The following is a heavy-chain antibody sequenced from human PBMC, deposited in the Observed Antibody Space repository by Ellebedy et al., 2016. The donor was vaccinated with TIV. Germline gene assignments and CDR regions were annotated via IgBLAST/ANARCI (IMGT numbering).Heavy chain of an antibody. V-gene: IGHV3-48*02. D-gene: IGHD3-10*01. Sequence: GGSLRLSXAASGFTFSSYSMNWVRKAPGKGLEWVSYISSSSSTIYYADSVKGRFTISRDNAKNSLYLQMNSLRDEDTAVYYCARDFGSGSYYSLYYYYGMDVWGQGTTVTVSS. CDR1: GFTFSSYS. J-gene: IGHJ6*02. CDR3: ARDFGSGSYYSLYYYYGMDV. CDR2: ISSSSSTI.